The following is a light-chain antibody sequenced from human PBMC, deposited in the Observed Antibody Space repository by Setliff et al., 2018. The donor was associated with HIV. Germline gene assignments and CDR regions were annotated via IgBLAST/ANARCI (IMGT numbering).Light chain of an antibody. V-gene: IGLV2-14*01. Sequence: QSVLTQPASVSGSPGQSITISCTGTSSDIGGYSYVSWYQQHPGKAPKLIIYEVRNRPSGDSNRFSGSKSGNTASLTISGLQAEDEADYYCSSYASSNTLPFGTGTKVTVL. CDR2: EVR. CDR3: SSYASSNTLP. CDR1: SSDIGGYSY. J-gene: IGLJ1*01.